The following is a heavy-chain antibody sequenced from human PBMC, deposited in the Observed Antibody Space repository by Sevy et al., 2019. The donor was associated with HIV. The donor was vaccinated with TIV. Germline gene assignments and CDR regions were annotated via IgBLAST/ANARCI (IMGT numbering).Heavy chain of an antibody. Sequence: ASVKVSCKVSGYTLTELSMHWVRQAPGKGLEWMGGFDPEDGETIYAQKFQGRVTMTEDTSTDTAYMELSSLRSEDTAVYYCATGPFGAVAGTLDYWGQRTLVTVSS. CDR2: FDPEDGET. V-gene: IGHV1-24*01. D-gene: IGHD6-19*01. CDR1: GYTLTELS. CDR3: ATGPFGAVAGTLDY. J-gene: IGHJ4*02.